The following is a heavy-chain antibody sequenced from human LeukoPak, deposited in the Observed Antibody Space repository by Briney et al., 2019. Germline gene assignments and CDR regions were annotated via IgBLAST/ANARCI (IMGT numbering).Heavy chain of an antibody. CDR3: ARSLWFGELFLPYAFDI. J-gene: IGHJ3*02. D-gene: IGHD3-10*01. CDR2: IYLSGSS. V-gene: IGHV4-30-2*01. CDR1: GGSISSGGYY. Sequence: SETLSLTCTVSGGSISSGGYYWSWIRQPPGKGLEWIGYIYLSGSSYYNPSLKSRVTMSVDTSKNQFSLKLSSVAAADTAVYYCARSLWFGELFLPYAFDIWGQGTMVTVSS.